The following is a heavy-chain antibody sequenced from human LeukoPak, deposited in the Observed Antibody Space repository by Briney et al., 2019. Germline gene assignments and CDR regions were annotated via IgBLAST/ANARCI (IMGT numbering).Heavy chain of an antibody. D-gene: IGHD3-22*01. J-gene: IGHJ4*02. CDR2: ISSSSSYI. V-gene: IGHV3-21*01. CDR1: GFTFSSYA. Sequence: SGGSLRLSCAASGFTFSSYAMHWVRQAPGKGLEWVSSISSSSSYIYYADSVKGRFTISRDNAKNSLYLQMNSLRAEDTAVYYCARDLVDYYDGAYFDYWGQGTLVTVSS. CDR3: ARDLVDYYDGAYFDY.